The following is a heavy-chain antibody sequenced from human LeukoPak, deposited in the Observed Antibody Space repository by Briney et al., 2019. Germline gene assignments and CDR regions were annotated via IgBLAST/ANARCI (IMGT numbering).Heavy chain of an antibody. V-gene: IGHV1-69*13. CDR1: GGTFSSYA. Sequence: SVKVSCKASGGTFSSYAISWVRQAPGQGLEWMGGIIPISGTANYAQKFQGRVTITADESTSTAYMELSSLRSEDTAMYYCARDQRGIPGEPFYYYYYMDVWGKGTTVTVSS. J-gene: IGHJ6*03. D-gene: IGHD7-27*01. CDR2: IIPISGTA. CDR3: ARDQRGIPGEPFYYYYYMDV.